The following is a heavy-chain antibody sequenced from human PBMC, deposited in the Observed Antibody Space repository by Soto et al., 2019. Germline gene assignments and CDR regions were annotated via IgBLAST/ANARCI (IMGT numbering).Heavy chain of an antibody. V-gene: IGHV4-34*01. CDR1: GGSFSGYY. CDR3: ARAAPEADYYYGMDV. Sequence: QVQLQQWGAGLLKPSETLSLSCAVYGGSFSGYYWSWIRQPPGKGLEWIGEINHSGSTNYNPSLKSRVTKSVDTPNNQFSLKLSSVTAADTAVYYCARAAPEADYYYGMDVWGQGTTVTVSS. CDR2: INHSGST. D-gene: IGHD6-19*01. J-gene: IGHJ6*02.